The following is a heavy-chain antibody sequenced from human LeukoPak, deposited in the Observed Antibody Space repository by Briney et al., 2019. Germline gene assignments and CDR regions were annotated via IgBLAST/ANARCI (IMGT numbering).Heavy chain of an antibody. CDR1: GYSISSCYY. D-gene: IGHD5-12*01. V-gene: IGHV4-38-2*01. Sequence: SETLSLTCAVSGYSISSCYYWGWIRQPPGKGLEWIGSIYHSGSTYYNPSLKSRVTISVDTSKNQFSLKLSPVTAADTAVYYCARLASLGGYDYYFDSWGQGTLVTVSS. J-gene: IGHJ4*02. CDR3: ARLASLGGYDYYFDS. CDR2: IYHSGST.